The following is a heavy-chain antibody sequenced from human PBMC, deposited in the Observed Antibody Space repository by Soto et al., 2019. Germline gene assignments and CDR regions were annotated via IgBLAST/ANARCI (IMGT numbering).Heavy chain of an antibody. D-gene: IGHD5-18*01. CDR3: AREWVQLWHSYYYGMDV. CDR2: ISYDGSNK. Sequence: GGSLRLSCAASGFTFSSYAMHWVRQAPGKGLEWVAVISYDGSNKYYADSVKGRFTISRDNSKNTLYLQMNSLRAEDTAVYYCAREWVQLWHSYYYGMDVWGQGTTVTVSS. CDR1: GFTFSSYA. J-gene: IGHJ6*02. V-gene: IGHV3-30-3*01.